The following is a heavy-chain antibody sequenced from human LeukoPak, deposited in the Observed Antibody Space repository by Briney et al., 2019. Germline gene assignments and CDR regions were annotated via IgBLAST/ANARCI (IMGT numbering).Heavy chain of an antibody. V-gene: IGHV4-59*01. CDR1: LASTTSNF. Sequence: SEPLSLPGPVSLASTTSNFWSWVRQPPGKGLEWIGEIHRSGSPNYNPSLQSRVTISIDTSKNQFSLKLSSVTAADTAVYYCARFLHSGSRSFDYWGQGTLVTVSS. J-gene: IGHJ4*02. CDR3: ARFLHSGSRSFDY. D-gene: IGHD5-12*01. CDR2: IHRSGSP.